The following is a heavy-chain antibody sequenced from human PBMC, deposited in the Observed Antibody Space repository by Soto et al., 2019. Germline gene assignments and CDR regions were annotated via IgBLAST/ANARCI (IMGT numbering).Heavy chain of an antibody. D-gene: IGHD3-22*01. CDR3: ARDVGVSMIVVVPRPGY. CDR1: GYTFTSYA. Sequence: ASVKVSCKASGYTFTSYAMHWVRQAPGQRLEWMGWINAGNGNTKYSQKFQGRVTITRDTSASTAYMELSSLRSEDTAVYYCARDVGVSMIVVVPRPGYWGQGTLVTVSS. J-gene: IGHJ4*02. V-gene: IGHV1-3*01. CDR2: INAGNGNT.